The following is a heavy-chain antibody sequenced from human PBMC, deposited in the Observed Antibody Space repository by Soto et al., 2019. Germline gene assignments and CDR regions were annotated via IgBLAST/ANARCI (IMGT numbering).Heavy chain of an antibody. J-gene: IGHJ6*02. D-gene: IGHD3-10*01. CDR1: GGSFSGYY. Sequence: NPSETLSLTCAVYGGSFSGYYWSWIRQPPGKGLEWIGEINHSGSTNYNPSLKSRVTISVDTSKNQFSLKLSSVTAADTAVYYCARWCITMVRGPGGSGYYGMDVWGQGTTVTVSS. V-gene: IGHV4-34*01. CDR2: INHSGST. CDR3: ARWCITMVRGPGGSGYYGMDV.